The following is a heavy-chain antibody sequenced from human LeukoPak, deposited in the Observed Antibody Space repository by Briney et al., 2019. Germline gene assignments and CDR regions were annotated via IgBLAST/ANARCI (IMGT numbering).Heavy chain of an antibody. CDR3: ARESVYGRRFDP. CDR2: INAGNGNT. J-gene: IGHJ5*02. D-gene: IGHD2-8*01. CDR1: GYTFTSCA. Sequence: ASVKVCCKASGYTFTSCAVHWVRQAPGQRLEWMGWINAGNGNTKYSQKFQGRVTITRDTSASTVYMELSSLRSEDTAVYYCARESVYGRRFDPWGQGTLVTVSS. V-gene: IGHV1-3*01.